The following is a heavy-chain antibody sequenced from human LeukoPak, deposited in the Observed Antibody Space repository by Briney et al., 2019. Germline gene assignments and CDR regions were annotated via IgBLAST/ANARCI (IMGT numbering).Heavy chain of an antibody. D-gene: IGHD6-13*01. CDR3: ATAGSWPYYYYGIDV. J-gene: IGHJ6*02. CDR2: IDPSDSYT. V-gene: IGHV5-10-1*01. Sequence: GESLKISRKGSGYSFTSYWISWVRQMPGKGLEWMGRIDPSDSYTNYSPSFQGHVTISADKSISTAYLQWSSLKASDTAMYYCATAGSWPYYYYGIDVWGQGTTVTVSS. CDR1: GYSFTSYW.